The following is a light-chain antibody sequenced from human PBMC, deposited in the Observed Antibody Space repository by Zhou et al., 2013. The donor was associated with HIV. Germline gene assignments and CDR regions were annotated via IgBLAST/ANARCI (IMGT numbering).Light chain of an antibody. CDR2: KAS. V-gene: IGKV1-5*03. CDR1: QSIINW. Sequence: DIQLTQSPSTLSASVGDRVTITCRASQSIINWLAWYQQKPGKAPKLLIYKASNLESGVPLRFSGSGSGTEFTLTISSLQPDDFATYYCQHYYTYSGSFGQGTKLEIK. CDR3: QHYYTYSGS. J-gene: IGKJ2*04.